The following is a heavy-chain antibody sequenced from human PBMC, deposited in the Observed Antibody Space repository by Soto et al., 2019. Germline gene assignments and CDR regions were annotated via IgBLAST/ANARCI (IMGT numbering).Heavy chain of an antibody. D-gene: IGHD2-2*01. J-gene: IGHJ4*02. Sequence: EVQLVESGGGLVQPGGSLRLSCAASGFTFSSYWMSWVRQAPGKGLEXXANIKQDGSEKYYVDSVKGRFTISRDNAKNSLYLQMNSLRAEDTAVYYCAREPAVVPAAMSYFDYWRQGTLVTVSS. CDR2: IKQDGSEK. CDR1: GFTFSSYW. CDR3: AREPAVVPAAMSYFDY. V-gene: IGHV3-7*01.